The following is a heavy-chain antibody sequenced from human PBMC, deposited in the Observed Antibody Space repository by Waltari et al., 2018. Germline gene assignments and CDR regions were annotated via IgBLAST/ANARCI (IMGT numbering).Heavy chain of an antibody. D-gene: IGHD2-15*01. CDR2: IHGSGRS. CDR3: ARDRGRGLYLDS. V-gene: IGHV4-4*02. Sequence: HVQLQESGPGPVKPSGSLSVTCAVSGDFISASYWWSWVPQPSGKGLEWIGQIHGSGRSNYNPSLESRVTVSMDTSSNHFSLTVTSATAADTAVYYCARDRGRGLYLDSWGQGTLVTVSP. CDR1: GDFISASYW. J-gene: IGHJ4*02.